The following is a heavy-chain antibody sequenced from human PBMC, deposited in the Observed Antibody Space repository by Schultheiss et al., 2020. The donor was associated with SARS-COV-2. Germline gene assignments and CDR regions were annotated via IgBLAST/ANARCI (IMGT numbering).Heavy chain of an antibody. Sequence: SETLSLTCNVSGDSMKRSGYYWAWIRQPPGKGLDWIGSIYYSGPTYYNPSLKSRVTMSVDTSKNQFSLKLSSVTAADTAQYFCARRAKAVGLSDGLDVWGQGATVTVSS. CDR1: GDSMKRSGYY. D-gene: IGHD2-2*01. CDR3: ARRAKAVGLSDGLDV. V-gene: IGHV4-39*07. CDR2: IYYSGPT. J-gene: IGHJ6*02.